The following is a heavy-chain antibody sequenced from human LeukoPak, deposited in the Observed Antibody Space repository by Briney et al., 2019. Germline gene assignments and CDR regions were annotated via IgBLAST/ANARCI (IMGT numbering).Heavy chain of an antibody. V-gene: IGHV3-23*01. CDR1: GFTFSSCA. Sequence: PGGSLRLSCAASGFTFSSCAMTRVRQAPGKGLEWVSSVNGGGGTSYYADSVKGRFTISRDNSRNTLSLQMSSLRAEDTAIYYCASCGGDCYSLPDYFDYWGQGTLVTVSS. J-gene: IGHJ4*02. CDR3: ASCGGDCYSLPDYFDY. D-gene: IGHD2-21*01. CDR2: VNGGGGTS.